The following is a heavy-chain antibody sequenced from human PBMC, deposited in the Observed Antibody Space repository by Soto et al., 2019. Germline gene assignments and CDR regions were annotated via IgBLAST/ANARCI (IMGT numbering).Heavy chain of an antibody. V-gene: IGHV1-8*02. D-gene: IGHD1-20*01. CDR1: GYTFTSYA. Sequence: GASVKVSCKASGYTFTSYAISWVRQAHGQGLEWMGWMNPNSGNTGYAQKFQGRVTMTRNTSISTAYKELSSLRSEDTAVYYCARGLLDYNWNDVSAHLYAFDIWGQGTMVTVSS. CDR2: MNPNSGNT. J-gene: IGHJ3*02. CDR3: ARGLLDYNWNDVSAHLYAFDI.